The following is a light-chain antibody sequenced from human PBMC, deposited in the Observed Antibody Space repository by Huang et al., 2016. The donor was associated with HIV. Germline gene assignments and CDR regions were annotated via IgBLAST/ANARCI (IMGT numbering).Light chain of an antibody. CDR3: QQYYSSPL. V-gene: IGKV1-NL1*01. CDR2: AAS. J-gene: IGKJ4*01. Sequence: DIQMPQSPSSLSASVGDRVTITCRASQGIPNSLAWYQQRPGQAPNLLVYAASTLESGVPSRFGGSGSGTDYTLTISSLQPEDFANYYCQQYYSSPLFGGGTKVDLK. CDR1: QGIPNS.